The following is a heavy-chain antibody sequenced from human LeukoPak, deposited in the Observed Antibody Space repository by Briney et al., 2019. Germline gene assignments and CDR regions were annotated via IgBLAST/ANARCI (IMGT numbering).Heavy chain of an antibody. CDR2: ISTSGDST. D-gene: IGHD2-2*01. Sequence: PGGSLRLSCAASGFTFSHSAMSWVRQAPGKGLEWVSTISTSGDSTYYADSVKGRFTISRDNSKNTLYLQMNSLRAEDTALHYCARARYCSSTSCFLDYWGQGTLVTVSS. V-gene: IGHV3-23*01. CDR1: GFTFSHSA. J-gene: IGHJ4*02. CDR3: ARARYCSSTSCFLDY.